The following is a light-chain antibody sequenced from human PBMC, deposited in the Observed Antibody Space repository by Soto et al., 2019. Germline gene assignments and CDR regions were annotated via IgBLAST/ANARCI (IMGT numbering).Light chain of an antibody. CDR2: GAS. CDR3: QQHNNWPPT. V-gene: IGKV3-15*01. CDR1: PSISIN. Sequence: IVMTQSPATLSVSPGERVTLSCRASPSISINLAWYQRKPGQSPRLLFSGASTRATGVPVRFSGSGSGTESTLSLSSRQSEDFAVYYCQQHNNWPPTFAQGTKVEIK. J-gene: IGKJ1*01.